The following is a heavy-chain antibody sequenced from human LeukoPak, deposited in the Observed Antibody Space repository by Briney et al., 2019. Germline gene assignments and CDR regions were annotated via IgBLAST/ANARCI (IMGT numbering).Heavy chain of an antibody. CDR2: VNYNGYA. CDR1: GFTFSSYA. D-gene: IGHD1-26*01. CDR3: ARPSGSHWGFDP. J-gene: IGHJ5*02. V-gene: IGHV4-39*01. Sequence: GSLRLSCAASGFTFSSYAMSWIRQPPGKGLEYIGSVNYNGYAFYNPSLKSRVAISVDTSKNQFSLKLTSVTAADTAVYYCARPSGSHWGFDPWGQGTLVTVSS.